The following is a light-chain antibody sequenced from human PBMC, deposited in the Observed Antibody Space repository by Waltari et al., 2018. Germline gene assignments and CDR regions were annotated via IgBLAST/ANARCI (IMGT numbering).Light chain of an antibody. Sequence: EIVMTQSPATLSVSPGERATLSCRASQSISVSLAWFQQKPGQAPRLLIYHASTRATGIPARLSGSGSGTEFTLTNSSLQPEDSAVYYCQQYYDGRSFGQGTKLEIK. CDR3: QQYYDGRS. J-gene: IGKJ2*03. CDR1: QSISVS. CDR2: HAS. V-gene: IGKV3-15*01.